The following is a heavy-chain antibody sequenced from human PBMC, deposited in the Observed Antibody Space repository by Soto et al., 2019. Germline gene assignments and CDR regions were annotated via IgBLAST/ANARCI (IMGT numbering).Heavy chain of an antibody. Sequence: QVQLQESGPGLVKPSQTLSLTCTVSGGSISNDNYFWSWIRQHPGKGLEWIGYIHYSGSAYYNPSLRGRVIILVDTTKKQFSMKLTSVTAADTAMYYCAREVNVPADADAFDIWGQGTMVTVSS. V-gene: IGHV4-31*03. J-gene: IGHJ3*02. CDR3: AREVNVPADADAFDI. CDR2: IHYSGSA. D-gene: IGHD2-2*01. CDR1: GGSISNDNYF.